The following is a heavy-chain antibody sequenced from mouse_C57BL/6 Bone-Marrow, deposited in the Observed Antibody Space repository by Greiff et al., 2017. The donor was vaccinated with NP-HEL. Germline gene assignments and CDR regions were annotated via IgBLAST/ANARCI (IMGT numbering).Heavy chain of an antibody. CDR1: GYTFTSYW. CDR3: ARSDYDAGGY. CDR2: IDPEDGET. J-gene: IGHJ2*01. V-gene: IGHV14-2*01. Sequence: VQLQQPGAELVKPGASVKLSCKASGYTFTSYWMHWVKQRPGRGLEWIGRIDPEDGETKYAPKFQGKATITADTSSNTAYLQLSSLTSEDTAVYYCARSDYDAGGYWGQGTTLTVSS. D-gene: IGHD2-4*01.